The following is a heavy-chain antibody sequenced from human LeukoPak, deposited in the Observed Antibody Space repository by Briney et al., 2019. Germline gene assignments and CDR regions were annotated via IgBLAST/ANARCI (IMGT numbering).Heavy chain of an antibody. CDR1: GFTFSTYT. CDR2: VSSSGGTI. V-gene: IGHV3-48*04. CDR3: ARVGTTNYYFYYMDV. D-gene: IGHD2-2*01. J-gene: IGHJ6*03. Sequence: GGSLRLSCAASGFTFSTYTMNWVRQAPGKGLEWVSYVSSSGGTIYYADSVKGRFTISRDNAKNSLYLQMNSLRAEDTAVYYCARVGTTNYYFYYMDVWGKGTTVTVSS.